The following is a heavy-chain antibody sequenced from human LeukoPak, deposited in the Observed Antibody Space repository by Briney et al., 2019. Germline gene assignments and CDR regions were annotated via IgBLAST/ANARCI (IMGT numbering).Heavy chain of an antibody. CDR1: GFTFNTYA. CDR2: IYTTHFT. Sequence: PGGSLRLSCAASGFTFNTYAMSWVRQAPGKGLEWVSTIYTTHFTYHADSVKGRFTVSRDDSKNTLYLQMNSLRAEDTALYYCANDYLKGNGIYDAFDVWGQGTMVTVSS. J-gene: IGHJ3*01. CDR3: ANDYLKGNGIYDAFDV. D-gene: IGHD1-26*01. V-gene: IGHV3-23*05.